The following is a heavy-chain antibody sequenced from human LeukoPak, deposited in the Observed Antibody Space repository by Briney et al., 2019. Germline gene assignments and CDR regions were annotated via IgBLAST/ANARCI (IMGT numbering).Heavy chain of an antibody. J-gene: IGHJ6*03. CDR3: ARDQEDYDILTDDRQTSSYMDV. CDR1: GGSISSHY. V-gene: IGHV4-59*11. D-gene: IGHD3-9*01. CDR2: IYYSGST. Sequence: PSETLSLTCTVSGGSISSHYWSWIRQPPGKGLEWIGYIYYSGSTNYNPSLKSRVTISVDTSKNQFSLKLSSVTAADTAVYYCARDQEDYDILTDDRQTSSYMDVWGKGTTVTVSS.